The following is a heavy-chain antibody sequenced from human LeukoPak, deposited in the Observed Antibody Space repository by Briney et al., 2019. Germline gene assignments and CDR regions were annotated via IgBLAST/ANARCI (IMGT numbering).Heavy chain of an antibody. D-gene: IGHD2-2*01. CDR3: TRAYTQLGFDP. CDR2: IRSKAYGGTT. V-gene: IGHV3-49*03. J-gene: IGHJ5*02. CDR1: GFTFGDYA. Sequence: PGRSLRLSCTASGFTFGDYAMSWFRQAPGKGLEWVVFIRSKAYGGTTEYAASVKGRFTISRDDSKSIAYLQMNSLKTEDTAVYYCTRAYTQLGFDPWGQGTLVTVSS.